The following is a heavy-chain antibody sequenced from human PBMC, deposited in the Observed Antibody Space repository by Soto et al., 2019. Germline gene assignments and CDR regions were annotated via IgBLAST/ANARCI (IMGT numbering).Heavy chain of an antibody. V-gene: IGHV1-69*06. Sequence: QVQLVQSGAEVKKPGASVKVSCKASGYTFTGYYMHWVRQAPGQGLEWMGWINPIFGTANYAQKFQGRVTITADKSTSTAYMELSSLRSEDTAVYYCARDGAAPPSWFDPWGQGTLVTVSS. CDR2: INPIFGTA. CDR3: ARDGAAPPSWFDP. D-gene: IGHD6-6*01. J-gene: IGHJ5*02. CDR1: GYTFTGYY.